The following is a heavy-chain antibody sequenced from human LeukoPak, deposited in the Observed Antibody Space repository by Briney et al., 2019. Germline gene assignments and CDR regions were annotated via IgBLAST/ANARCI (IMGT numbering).Heavy chain of an antibody. D-gene: IGHD5-12*01. J-gene: IGHJ4*01. Sequence: GGSLRLSCAASGFNFIDYSMTWVRQAPGKGLEWISYIGISSGNTKYADSVKGRFTISRDKARNSLDLRMNSLRVEDTAMYYCARDHRYAFDNWGHGTLVTVSS. CDR2: IGISSGNT. CDR1: GFNFIDYS. V-gene: IGHV3-48*01. CDR3: ARDHRYAFDN.